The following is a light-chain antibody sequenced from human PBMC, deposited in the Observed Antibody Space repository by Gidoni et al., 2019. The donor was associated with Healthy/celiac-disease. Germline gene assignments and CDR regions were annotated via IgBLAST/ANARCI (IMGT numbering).Light chain of an antibody. Sequence: EIVLTQSPVTLSLSPGERATLSCRASQRVSSSYLAWYQQKPGQAPRLLIYGASSRATGIPDRFSGSGSGTDFTLTISRLEPEDFAVYYCQQYGSSPLTFGPGTKVDIK. CDR1: QRVSSSY. J-gene: IGKJ3*01. V-gene: IGKV3-20*01. CDR3: QQYGSSPLT. CDR2: GAS.